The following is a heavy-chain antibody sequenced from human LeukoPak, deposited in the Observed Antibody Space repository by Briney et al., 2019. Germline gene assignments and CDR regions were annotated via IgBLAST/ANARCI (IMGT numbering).Heavy chain of an antibody. V-gene: IGHV1-18*04. Sequence: GASVKVSCTAFGYTLTTYGINWARQAPGQGLEWMGWIGPYNINTHYAQKVQGRVTMTTDTPTSTAYMELRSLRSDDTAVYYCARTRDCSKTNCYVMDPWGQGTLVTVSS. D-gene: IGHD2-2*01. CDR3: ARTRDCSKTNCYVMDP. CDR2: IGPYNINT. J-gene: IGHJ5*02. CDR1: GYTLTTYG.